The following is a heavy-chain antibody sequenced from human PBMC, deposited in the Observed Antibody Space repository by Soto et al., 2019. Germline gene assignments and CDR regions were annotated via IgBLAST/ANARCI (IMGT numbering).Heavy chain of an antibody. CDR3: AGFVVPASRNNDFDY. D-gene: IGHD2-15*01. J-gene: IGHJ4*02. CDR1: GISVSTSDYY. V-gene: IGHV4-39*01. CDR2: IYYSGST. Sequence: SETLSLTCTVSGISVSTSDYYWGWVLQPPGKGLDWIGNIYYSGSTFYNPSLRSRVTVSGDTSKNQFSLKLNSVTAAATAVYFCAGFVVPASRNNDFDYWGQGTLVTVSS.